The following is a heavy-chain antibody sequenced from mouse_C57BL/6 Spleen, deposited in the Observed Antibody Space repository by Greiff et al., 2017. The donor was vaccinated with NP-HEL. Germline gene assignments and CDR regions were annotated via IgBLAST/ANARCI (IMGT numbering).Heavy chain of an antibody. CDR2: IDPSDSYT. J-gene: IGHJ4*01. Sequence: QVQLKQPGAELVMPGASVKLSCKASGYTFTSYWMHWVKQRPGQGLEWIGEIDPSDSYTNYNQKFKGKSTLTVDKSSSTAYMQLSSLTSEDSAVYYCARRDGSYAMDYWGQGTSVTVSS. CDR1: GYTFTSYW. CDR3: ARRDGSYAMDY. D-gene: IGHD2-3*01. V-gene: IGHV1-69*01.